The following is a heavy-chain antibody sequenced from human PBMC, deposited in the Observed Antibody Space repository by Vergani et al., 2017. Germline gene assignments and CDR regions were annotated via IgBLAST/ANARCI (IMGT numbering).Heavy chain of an antibody. CDR1: GGTFSSYA. CDR2: IIPIFGTA. D-gene: IGHD3-10*01. Sequence: QVQLVQSGAEVKKPGSSVKVSCKASGGTFSSYAISWVRQAPGQGLEWMGGIIPIFGTANYAQKFQGRVTITAAESTSTAYMELSSLRSEDTAVYYCAREARHYYGSGSYYFDYWGQGTLVTVSS. J-gene: IGHJ4*02. CDR3: AREARHYYGSGSYYFDY. V-gene: IGHV1-69*12.